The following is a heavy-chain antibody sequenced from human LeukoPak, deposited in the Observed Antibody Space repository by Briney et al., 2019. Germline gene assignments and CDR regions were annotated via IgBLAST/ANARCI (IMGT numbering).Heavy chain of an antibody. Sequence: GGSLRLSCAASGFTFSSYAMSWVRQAPGKGLEWVSAISGSGGSTYYADSVRGRFTISRDNSKNTLYLQMNSLRAEDTAVYYCAKDSDYYGSGSFDYWGQGTLVTVSS. J-gene: IGHJ4*02. CDR1: GFTFSSYA. CDR3: AKDSDYYGSGSFDY. CDR2: ISGSGGST. D-gene: IGHD3-10*01. V-gene: IGHV3-23*01.